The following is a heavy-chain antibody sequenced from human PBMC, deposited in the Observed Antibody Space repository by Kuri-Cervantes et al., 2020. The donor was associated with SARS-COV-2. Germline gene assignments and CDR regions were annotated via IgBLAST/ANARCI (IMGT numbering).Heavy chain of an antibody. CDR1: GASISRGTSF. V-gene: IGHV4-30-2*01. CDR3: ATAPATCGYPTKIDN. Sequence: LRLSCTVSGASISRGTSFCIWIRQPPGMGLEWIGYIYHSGKSYLHPSLNSRVTMLVDTSRNRFSLSLTSVTAANTAMYYCATAPATCGYPTKIDNWGPGTLVTVSS. J-gene: IGHJ4*02. CDR2: IYHSGKS. D-gene: IGHD3-22*01.